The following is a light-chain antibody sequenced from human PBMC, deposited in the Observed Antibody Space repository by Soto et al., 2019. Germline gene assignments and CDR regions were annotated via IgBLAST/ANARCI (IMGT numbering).Light chain of an antibody. CDR3: YSTDSSGNHRV. V-gene: IGLV3-10*01. CDR2: EDR. J-gene: IGLJ2*01. CDR1: ALPMKY. Sequence: SYELTQPPSVSVSPGQTARITCSGDALPMKYVYWYQQKSGQAPVLVIYEDRKRPSGIPARLSGSSSGTMATLTISGAQVEDEADYYCYSTDSSGNHRVFGGGTKVTVL.